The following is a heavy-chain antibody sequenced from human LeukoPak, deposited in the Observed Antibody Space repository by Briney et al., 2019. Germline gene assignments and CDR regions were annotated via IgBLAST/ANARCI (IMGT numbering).Heavy chain of an antibody. J-gene: IGHJ4*02. CDR1: GFTFSSYA. Sequence: GGSLRLSCAASGFTFSSYAMHWVRQAPGKGLEWVAVISYDGSNKYYADSVKGRFTISRDNSKNTLYLQMNSLRAEDTAVYYCARDRIVANYFDYWGQGTLVTVSS. D-gene: IGHD5-12*01. V-gene: IGHV3-30-3*01. CDR3: ARDRIVANYFDY. CDR2: ISYDGSNK.